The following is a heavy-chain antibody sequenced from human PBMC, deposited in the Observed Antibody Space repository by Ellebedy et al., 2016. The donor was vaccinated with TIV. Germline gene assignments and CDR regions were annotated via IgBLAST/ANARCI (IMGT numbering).Heavy chain of an antibody. Sequence: GESLKISXAASEFTFSAYSMNWVRQAPGKGLELVSYISGSSNTIYYADSVKGRFTIPRDNAKSSLYLQMNSLRAEDTAVYYCARSSGHDYWGQGTLVTVSS. V-gene: IGHV3-48*01. J-gene: IGHJ4*02. D-gene: IGHD3-10*01. CDR1: EFTFSAYS. CDR3: ARSSGHDY. CDR2: ISGSSNTI.